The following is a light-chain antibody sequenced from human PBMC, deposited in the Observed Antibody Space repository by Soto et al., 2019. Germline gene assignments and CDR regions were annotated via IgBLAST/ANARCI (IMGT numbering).Light chain of an antibody. Sequence: QPASVSGSPGQSITISCTGTSSDVGGYNYVSWYQQHPGKAPKLMIYEVSNRPSGVSNRFSGSKSGNTASLTISGLQAEDEADYYCSSYTSSSTLVFGGGTKLTVL. J-gene: IGLJ2*01. CDR3: SSYTSSSTLV. CDR1: SSDVGGYNY. CDR2: EVS. V-gene: IGLV2-14*01.